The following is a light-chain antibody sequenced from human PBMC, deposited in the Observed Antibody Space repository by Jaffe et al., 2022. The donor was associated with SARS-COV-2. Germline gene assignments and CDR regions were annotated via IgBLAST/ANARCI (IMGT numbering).Light chain of an antibody. CDR2: KAS. CDR3: QHYDSYPIT. CDR1: QSISSW. J-gene: IGKJ5*01. Sequence: DIQMTQSPSTLSASVEDRVTITCRASQSISSWLAWYQQKPGKAPKLLIYKASSLESGVPSRFSGSGFGTEFTLTISSLQPDDFATYYCQHYDSYPITFGQGTRLEIK. V-gene: IGKV1-5*03.